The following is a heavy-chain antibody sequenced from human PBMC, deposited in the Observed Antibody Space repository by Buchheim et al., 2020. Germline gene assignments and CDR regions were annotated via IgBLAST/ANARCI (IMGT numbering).Heavy chain of an antibody. Sequence: EVQLVESGGGLVQPGGSLRLSCAASGFTFSSYEMNWVRQAPGKGLEWVSYISSSGSTIYYADSVKGRFTISRDNSKNTLYLQMNSLRAEDTAIYYCAKVHVAGTSFRGMDVRGQGTT. D-gene: IGHD1-7*01. CDR1: GFTFSSYE. CDR3: AKVHVAGTSFRGMDV. J-gene: IGHJ6*02. CDR2: ISSSGSTI. V-gene: IGHV3-48*03.